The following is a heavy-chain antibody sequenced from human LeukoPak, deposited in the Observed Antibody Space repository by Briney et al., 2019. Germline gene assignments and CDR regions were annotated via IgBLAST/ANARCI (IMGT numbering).Heavy chain of an antibody. V-gene: IGHV1-69*13. D-gene: IGHD4-17*01. CDR3: ARSRGETTVTTSGPQT. J-gene: IGHJ5*02. CDR1: GYTFTSYA. CDR2: IIPIFGTA. Sequence: SVKVSRKASGYTFTSYAISWVRQAPGQGLEWMGGIIPIFGTANYAQKFQGRVTITADESTSTACMELSSLRSEDTAVYYCARSRGETTVTTSGPQTWGQGTLVTVSS.